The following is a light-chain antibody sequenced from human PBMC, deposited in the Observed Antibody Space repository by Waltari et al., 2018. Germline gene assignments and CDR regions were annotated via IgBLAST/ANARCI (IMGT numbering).Light chain of an antibody. J-gene: IGLJ2*01. CDR3: FSYADGRSLV. CDR1: STDLGSSTL. CDR2: EGT. Sequence: QSALTQPASVSGSPGQSISISCPGSSTDLGSSTLVSWYQHHPAKAPKLLIYEGTERPSGISHRFSGSKSGNTASLTISTLQAEDEADYYCFSYADGRSLVFGGGTKVTVL. V-gene: IGLV2-23*01.